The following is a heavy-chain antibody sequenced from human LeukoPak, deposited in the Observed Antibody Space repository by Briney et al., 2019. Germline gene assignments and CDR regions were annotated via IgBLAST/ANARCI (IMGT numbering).Heavy chain of an antibody. J-gene: IGHJ6*02. V-gene: IGHV1-24*01. Sequence: GASVKVSCKVSGYTLTELSMHWVRQAPGKGLEWMGGFDPEDGETIYAQKFQGRVTMTEDTSTDTAYMELSSLRSEDTAVYYCATGTGHLSSSSHYYYYGMDVWGQGTTVTVSS. CDR1: GYTLTELS. CDR3: ATGTGHLSSSSHYYYYGMDV. CDR2: FDPEDGET. D-gene: IGHD6-6*01.